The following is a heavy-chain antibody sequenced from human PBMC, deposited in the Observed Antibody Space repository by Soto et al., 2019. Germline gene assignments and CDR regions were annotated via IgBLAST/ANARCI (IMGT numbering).Heavy chain of an antibody. J-gene: IGHJ4*02. V-gene: IGHV3-72*01. CDR2: TRNKANSYTK. D-gene: IGHD6-19*01. CDR1: GLTLSDHY. Sequence: EVQLVESGGGLVQPGGSLRLSCAASGLTLSDHYMDWVRQAPGKGPEWVGRTRNKANSYTKEFAASVKGRFTISRDDSKNSLYLQMNSLKTEDTAVYYCAGSMYSSGWYSVYWGQGTLVTVSS. CDR3: AGSMYSSGWYSVY.